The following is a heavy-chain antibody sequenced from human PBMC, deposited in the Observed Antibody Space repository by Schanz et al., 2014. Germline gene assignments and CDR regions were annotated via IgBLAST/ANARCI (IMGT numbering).Heavy chain of an antibody. CDR1: GFIFNDYY. CDR3: ARDPGGTKTHGL. D-gene: IGHD2-15*01. J-gene: IGHJ4*02. CDR2: ISRDGTTS. Sequence: VQLLESGGGLVQPGGSLRLSCAASGFIFNDYYMNWIRQAPGKGLEWLSYISRDGTTSYYADSVKGRFTISRDNAKNSLYLEMTSLRAEDTAVYYCARDPGGTKTHGLWGQGTLVTVSS. V-gene: IGHV3-11*04.